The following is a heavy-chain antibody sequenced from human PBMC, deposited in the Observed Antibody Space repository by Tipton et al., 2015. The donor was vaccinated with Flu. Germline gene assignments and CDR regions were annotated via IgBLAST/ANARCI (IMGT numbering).Heavy chain of an antibody. D-gene: IGHD1-1*01. CDR3: ARRVWYNVLYRAFDA. CDR2: IYPGDSDT. Sequence: QLVQSGAEVKKPGESLKISCKGSGYNFTTNWIGWVRQVPGKGLEWMGIIYPGDSDTRYSPSFQGQITMSVDRFTNTAFLQWSALKASDTAIYFCARRVWYNVLYRAFDAWGQGTMVTVSS. J-gene: IGHJ3*01. V-gene: IGHV5-51*01. CDR1: GYNFTTNW.